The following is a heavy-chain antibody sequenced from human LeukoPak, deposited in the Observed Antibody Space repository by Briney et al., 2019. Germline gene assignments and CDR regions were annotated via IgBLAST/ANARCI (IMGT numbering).Heavy chain of an antibody. CDR1: GFPFSSYA. D-gene: IGHD3-22*01. Sequence: TGGSLRLSCSASGFPFSSYAMHWVRQAPGKGLEYVSAISDSGGSTYYADSVKGRFTISRDNSKNTLYLQMHSLRAEDTAVYYCASYDSSGYYHYFDYWGQGTLVTVSS. V-gene: IGHV3-64*04. CDR2: ISDSGGST. J-gene: IGHJ4*02. CDR3: ASYDSSGYYHYFDY.